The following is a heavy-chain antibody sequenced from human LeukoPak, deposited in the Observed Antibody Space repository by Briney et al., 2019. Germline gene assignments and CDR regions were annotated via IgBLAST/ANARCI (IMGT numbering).Heavy chain of an antibody. J-gene: IGHJ6*02. V-gene: IGHV1-8*02. CDR1: GYTFTGYY. D-gene: IGHD3-3*01. CDR3: ASGHYDFWSGTRAWYYYGMDV. Sequence: ASVKVSCKASGYTFTGYYMHWVRQAPGQGLEWMGWMNPNSGNTGYAQKFQGRVTMTRNTSISTAYMELSSLRSEDTAVYYCASGHYDFWSGTRAWYYYGMDVWGQGTTVTVSS. CDR2: MNPNSGNT.